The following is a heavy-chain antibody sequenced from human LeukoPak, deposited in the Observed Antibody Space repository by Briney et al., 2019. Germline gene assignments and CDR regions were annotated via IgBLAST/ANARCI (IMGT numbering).Heavy chain of an antibody. V-gene: IGHV4-39*07. CDR2: IYYSGST. Sequence: SETLSLTCTVSGGSISSSSYYWGWIRQPPGKGLEWIGSIYYSGSTYYNPSLKSRVTISVDTSKNQFSLKLSSVTAADTAVYYCARQGSVGATPLDYWGQGILVTVSS. CDR3: ARQGSVGATPLDY. CDR1: GGSISSSSYY. D-gene: IGHD1-26*01. J-gene: IGHJ4*02.